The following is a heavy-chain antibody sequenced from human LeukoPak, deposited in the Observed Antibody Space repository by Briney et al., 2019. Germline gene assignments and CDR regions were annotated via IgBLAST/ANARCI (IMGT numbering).Heavy chain of an antibody. CDR1: GFTFSSYA. Sequence: PGGSLRLSCAASGFTFSSYAMSWVRQAPGKELEWVSAISGSGGSTYYADSVKGRFTISRDNSKNTLYLQMNSLRAEDTAVYYCANVQQLVPENYWGQGTLVTVSS. J-gene: IGHJ4*02. V-gene: IGHV3-23*01. CDR2: ISGSGGST. D-gene: IGHD6-13*01. CDR3: ANVQQLVPENY.